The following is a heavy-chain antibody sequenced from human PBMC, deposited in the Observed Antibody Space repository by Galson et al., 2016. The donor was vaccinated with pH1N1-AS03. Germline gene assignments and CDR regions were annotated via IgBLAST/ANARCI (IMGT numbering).Heavy chain of an antibody. D-gene: IGHD3-22*01. CDR1: GGTFSSYA. CDR2: LIPIFHTP. V-gene: IGHV1-69*06. Sequence: SVKVSCKASGGTFSSYAFTWVRQAPGQGLEWVGGLIPIFHTPNYAQKFQGRVTIIADKSTSTAYMELRSLTSEDTAVYYCASSPDYSDTIVYYGTADWGQGTLVTVSS. CDR3: ASSPDYSDTIVYYGTAD. J-gene: IGHJ4*02.